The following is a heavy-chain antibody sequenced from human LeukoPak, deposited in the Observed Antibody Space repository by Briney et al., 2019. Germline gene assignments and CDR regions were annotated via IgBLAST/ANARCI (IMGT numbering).Heavy chain of an antibody. CDR3: ARGLRRFDY. J-gene: IGHJ4*02. CDR1: GVSISTSSYY. CDR2: INHSGST. V-gene: IGHV4-39*07. D-gene: IGHD4/OR15-4a*01. Sequence: PSETLSLTCTVSGVSISTSSYYWSWIRQPPGKGLEWIGEINHSGSTNYNPSLKSRVTISVDTSKNQFSLKLSSVTAADTAVYYCARGLRRFDYWGQGTLVTVSS.